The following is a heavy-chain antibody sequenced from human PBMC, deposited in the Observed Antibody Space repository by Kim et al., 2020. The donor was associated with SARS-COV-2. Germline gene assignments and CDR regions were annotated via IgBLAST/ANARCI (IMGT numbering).Heavy chain of an antibody. CDR3: AKGESNNWSFFDY. J-gene: IGHJ4*02. D-gene: IGHD1-1*01. Sequence: SLILSFSSSLFTFLLSSLIFLLHSPFPFPYFFSLFIFLFFLTYPSYSVKGRFSISRDNSKKTLYLQMNSLRAEDTALYYCAKGESNNWSFFDYWGQGT. V-gene: IGHV3-23*01. CDR2: FIFLFFLT. CDR1: LFTFLLSS.